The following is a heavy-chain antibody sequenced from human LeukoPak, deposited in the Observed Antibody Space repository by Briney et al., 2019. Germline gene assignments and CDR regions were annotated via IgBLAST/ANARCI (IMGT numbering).Heavy chain of an antibody. V-gene: IGHV4-59*01. CDR3: ARLLAENLFDY. J-gene: IGHJ4*02. CDR2: IYYSVST. D-gene: IGHD2-21*01. Sequence: SETLFLTCTVSGGSIISYYWSWIRQPPGKGLEWIGYIYYSVSTSFNPSLKSRVTISVDTSKNQFSLKLSSVTAADTAVYYCARLLAENLFDYWGQGTLVTVSS. CDR1: GGSIISYY.